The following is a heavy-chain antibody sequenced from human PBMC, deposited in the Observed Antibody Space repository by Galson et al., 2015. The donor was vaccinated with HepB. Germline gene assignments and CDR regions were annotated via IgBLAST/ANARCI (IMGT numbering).Heavy chain of an antibody. CDR1: GFTFSSYS. CDR3: ASLTTVTTGPSIRFYYYYGMDV. V-gene: IGHV3-48*02. Sequence: SLRLSCAASGFTFSSYSMNWVRQAPGKGLEWVSYISSSSSTIYYADSVKGRFTISRDNAKNSLYLQMNSLRDEDTAVYYCASLTTVTTGPSIRFYYYYGMDVWGQGTTVTVSS. J-gene: IGHJ6*02. D-gene: IGHD4-17*01. CDR2: ISSSSSTI.